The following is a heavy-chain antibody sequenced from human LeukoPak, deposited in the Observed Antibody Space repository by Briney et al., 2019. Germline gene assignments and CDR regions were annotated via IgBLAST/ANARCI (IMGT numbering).Heavy chain of an antibody. Sequence: SETLSLTCTVSGGSISSYYWSWIRQSAGKGLEWIGRIYSSGSTNHNPSLKSRVTMSVDTSKNQFSLNLSSVTAADTAVYYCARDASSPTHNFDYWGQGTLVTVSS. J-gene: IGHJ4*02. CDR1: GGSISSYY. CDR3: ARDASSPTHNFDY. CDR2: IYSSGST. D-gene: IGHD6-13*01. V-gene: IGHV4-4*07.